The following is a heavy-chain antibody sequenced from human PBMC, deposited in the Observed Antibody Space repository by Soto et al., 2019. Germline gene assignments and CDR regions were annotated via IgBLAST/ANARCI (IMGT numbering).Heavy chain of an antibody. V-gene: IGHV3-23*01. D-gene: IGHD6-13*01. Sequence: PGGSLRLSCEASGFTFISYAMSWVRQAPGKGLEWVSAISGGGGSTYYADSVKGRFTISRDNSKNTLYLQMNSLRAEDTAVYYCAKDQELKPGSSWYKPTVDYWGQETLVTVSS. CDR1: GFTFISYA. CDR3: AKDQELKPGSSWYKPTVDY. CDR2: ISGGGGST. J-gene: IGHJ4*02.